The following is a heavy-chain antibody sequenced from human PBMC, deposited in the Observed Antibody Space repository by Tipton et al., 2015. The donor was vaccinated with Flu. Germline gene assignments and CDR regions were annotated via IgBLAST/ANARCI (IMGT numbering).Heavy chain of an antibody. Sequence: TLSLTCTVSGGSISSYYWSWIRQPAGKGLEWIGRIYTSGSTNYNPFLKSRVTMSVDTSKNQFSLKLSSVTAADTAVYYRARSARIAAGYWYFDLWGRGTLVTVSS. CDR3: ARSARIAAGYWYFDL. J-gene: IGHJ2*01. CDR1: GGSISSYY. D-gene: IGHD6-13*01. V-gene: IGHV4-4*07. CDR2: IYTSGST.